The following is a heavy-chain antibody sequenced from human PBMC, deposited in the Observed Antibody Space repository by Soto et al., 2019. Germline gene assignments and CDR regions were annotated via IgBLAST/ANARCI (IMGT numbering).Heavy chain of an antibody. CDR2: IRSKAYGGTT. D-gene: IGHD3-16*01. V-gene: IGHV3-49*04. Sequence: GGSLRLSCTASGFTFGDYAMNWVRQAPGKGLEWVGFIRSKAYGGTTEYAASVKGRFTISRDDSKSIAYLQMNSLKTGEKAVYYFIRGPNRGRAGAGTKYSRPWGRAPRVPVS. CDR3: IRGPNRGRAGAGTKYSRP. J-gene: IGHJ1*01. CDR1: GFTFGDYA.